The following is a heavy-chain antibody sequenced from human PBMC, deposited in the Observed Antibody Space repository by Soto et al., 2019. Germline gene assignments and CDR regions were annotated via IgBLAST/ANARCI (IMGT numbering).Heavy chain of an antibody. CDR2: ISYSGST. CDR3: ARADNTAMVSLDY. CDR1: GGSISSGDYY. Sequence: QVQLQESGPGLVKPSQTLSLTCTVSGGSISSGDYYWSWIRQPPGKGLEWIGYISYSGSTYYNPPLKKPVTTSVDTSKNQFSLKLSSVTAADTAVYYYARADNTAMVSLDYWGQGTLVTVSS. D-gene: IGHD5-18*01. V-gene: IGHV4-30-4*01. J-gene: IGHJ4*02.